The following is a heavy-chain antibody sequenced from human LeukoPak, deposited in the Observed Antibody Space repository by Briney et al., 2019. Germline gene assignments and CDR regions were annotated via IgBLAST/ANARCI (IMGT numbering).Heavy chain of an antibody. V-gene: IGHV4-38-2*02. D-gene: IGHD5-18*01. CDR2: IYHSGST. CDR1: GYSISSGYY. Sequence: SETLSLTCTVSGYSISSGYYWGWIRQPPGKGLEWIGSIYHSGSTYYNPSLKSRVTISVDTSKNQFSLKLSSVTAADTAVYYCARDFAGYSYAPGWFDPWGQGTLVTVSS. CDR3: ARDFAGYSYAPGWFDP. J-gene: IGHJ5*02.